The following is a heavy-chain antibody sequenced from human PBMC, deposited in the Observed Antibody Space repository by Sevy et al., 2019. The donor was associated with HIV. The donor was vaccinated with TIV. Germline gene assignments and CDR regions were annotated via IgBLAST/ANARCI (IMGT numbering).Heavy chain of an antibody. Sequence: GGSLRLSCAASGFTFDDYTMHWVRQAPGKGLEWVSLISWDGGSTYYADSVKGRFTISRDNSKNSLYLKMNSLRTENTALYYCAGYSYGFNDAFDIWAQGTMVTVSS. CDR2: ISWDGGST. V-gene: IGHV3-43*01. CDR3: AGYSYGFNDAFDI. CDR1: GFTFDDYT. J-gene: IGHJ3*02. D-gene: IGHD5-18*01.